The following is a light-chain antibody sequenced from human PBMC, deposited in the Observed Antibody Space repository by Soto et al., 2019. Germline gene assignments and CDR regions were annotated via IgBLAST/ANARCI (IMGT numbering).Light chain of an antibody. CDR2: EVS. J-gene: IGKJ4*01. CDR1: QTLLHSNGKSY. Sequence: VMTQTPLSLSVTPGQSASISCRSSQTLLHSNGKSYLYWYLQKAGQAPQLLIYEVSKRFSGVPDRFSGSGAETDFTLKVSRVEAEDVGVYYCLQSLHFPLTFGGGTKVEIK. V-gene: IGKV2D-29*01. CDR3: LQSLHFPLT.